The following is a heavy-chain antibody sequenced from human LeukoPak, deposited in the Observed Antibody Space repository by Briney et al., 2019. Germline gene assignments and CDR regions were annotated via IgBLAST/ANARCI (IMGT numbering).Heavy chain of an antibody. Sequence: SETLSLTCTVSGGSISSSSYYWGWIRQPPGKGLEWSGSIYYSGSTYYNPSVKSRVTISVDTSKNQFSLKLSSVTAADAAVYYCARSRGGSSWLYYFDYWGQGTLVTVSS. J-gene: IGHJ4*02. CDR1: GGSISSSSYY. CDR3: ARSRGGSSWLYYFDY. V-gene: IGHV4-39*01. D-gene: IGHD6-13*01. CDR2: IYYSGST.